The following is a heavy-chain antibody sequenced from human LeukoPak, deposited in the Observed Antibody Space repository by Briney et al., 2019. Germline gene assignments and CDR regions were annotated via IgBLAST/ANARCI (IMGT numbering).Heavy chain of an antibody. D-gene: IGHD3-9*01. CDR2: ISSSSSYI. CDR3: AREDRVYDILTGYYYYFDY. J-gene: IGHJ4*02. V-gene: IGHV3-21*01. CDR1: GFTFSSYS. Sequence: GGSLRLSCAASGFTFSSYSMNWVRQAPGKGPEWVSSISSSSSYIYYADSVKGRFTISRDNAKNSLYLQMNSLRAEDTAVYYCAREDRVYDILTGYYYYFDYWGQGTLVTVSS.